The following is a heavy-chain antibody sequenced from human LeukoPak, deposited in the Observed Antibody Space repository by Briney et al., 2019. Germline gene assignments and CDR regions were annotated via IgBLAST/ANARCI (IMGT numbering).Heavy chain of an antibody. V-gene: IGHV6-1*01. D-gene: IGHD3-22*01. Sequence: SQTLSLTRAISGDSVSSNNAAWNWIRQSPSRGLEWLGRTYYGSKWHNDYAVSVRSRITINPDTSKNQFSLQLNSVTPEDTAVYYCARTGYTYYYGSGGYYYWRWFDPWGQGTLVTVSS. CDR1: GDSVSSNNAA. CDR2: TYYGSKWHN. J-gene: IGHJ5*02. CDR3: ARTGYTYYYGSGGYYYWRWFDP.